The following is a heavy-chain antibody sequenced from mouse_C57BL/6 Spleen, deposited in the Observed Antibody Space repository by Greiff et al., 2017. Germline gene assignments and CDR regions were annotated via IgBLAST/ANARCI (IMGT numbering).Heavy chain of an antibody. CDR3: ARHGSREDYYAMDY. CDR1: GYTFTNYW. Sequence: QVQLQQSGAELVRPGTSVKMSCKASGYTFTNYWIGWAKQRPGHGLEWIGDIYPGGGYTNYNEKVKGKATLTADKSSSTAYLQFSSLTSEDSAIYDCARHGSREDYYAMDYWGQGTSVTVSS. V-gene: IGHV1-63*01. J-gene: IGHJ4*01. CDR2: IYPGGGYT. D-gene: IGHD1-1*01.